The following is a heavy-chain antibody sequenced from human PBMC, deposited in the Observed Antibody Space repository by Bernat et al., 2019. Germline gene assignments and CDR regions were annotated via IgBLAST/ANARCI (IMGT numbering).Heavy chain of an antibody. Sequence: QVQLVESGGGVVQPGRSLRLSCAASGFTFSSYAMHWVRQAPGKGLEWVAVISYDGSNKYYADSVKGRFTISRDNSKNTLYLQMNSLRAEDTAVYYCARDRWLYYFEYWGQGTLVTVSS. CDR1: GFTFSSYA. D-gene: IGHD5-12*01. CDR3: ARDRWLYYFEY. CDR2: ISYDGSNK. V-gene: IGHV3-30-3*01. J-gene: IGHJ4*02.